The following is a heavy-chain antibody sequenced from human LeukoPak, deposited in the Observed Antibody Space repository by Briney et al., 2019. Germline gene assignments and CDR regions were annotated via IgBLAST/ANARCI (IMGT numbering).Heavy chain of an antibody. CDR2: IIPILGQT. J-gene: IGHJ3*02. CDR1: GGTFSTLA. D-gene: IGHD3-10*01. V-gene: IGHV1-69*11. Sequence: ASVKVSCRASGGTFSTLAINWVRQAPGQGLEWMGRIIPILGQTNSALKFQGRVTITADESTSTAYMDLSGLRSEDTAVYYCAKVRGSDAFDIWGQGTMDTVSS. CDR3: AKVRGSDAFDI.